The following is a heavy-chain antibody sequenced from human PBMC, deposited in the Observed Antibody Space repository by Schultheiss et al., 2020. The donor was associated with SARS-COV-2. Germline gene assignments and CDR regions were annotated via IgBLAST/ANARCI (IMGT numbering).Heavy chain of an antibody. CDR2: IYYSGST. J-gene: IGHJ4*02. Sequence: GSLRLSCAASGFTFSSYSMNWVRQAPGKGLEWIGSIYYSGSTNYNPSLKSRVTISVDTSKNQFSLKLSSVTAADTAVYYCASTLPDYWGQGTLVTVSS. V-gene: IGHV4-59*08. CDR1: GFTFSSYS. CDR3: ASTLPDY.